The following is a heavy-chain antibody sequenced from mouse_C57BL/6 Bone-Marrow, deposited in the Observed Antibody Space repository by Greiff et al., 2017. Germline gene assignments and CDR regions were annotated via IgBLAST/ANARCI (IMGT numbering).Heavy chain of an antibody. CDR2: IRSKSSNYAT. D-gene: IGHD1-1*01. Sequence: EAGGGLVQPKGSLKLSCAASGFTFNTYAMHWVRQAPGKGLEWVARIRSKSSNYATYYAASVKDRFTISRDDSQSMLDLQMNNLKTDDTAMYYCVRNYYYGSRTWFAYWGQGTLVTVSA. V-gene: IGHV10-3*01. J-gene: IGHJ3*01. CDR3: VRNYYYGSRTWFAY. CDR1: GFTFNTYA.